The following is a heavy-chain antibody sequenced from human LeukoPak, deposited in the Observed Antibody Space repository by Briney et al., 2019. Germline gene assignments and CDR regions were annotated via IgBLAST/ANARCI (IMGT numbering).Heavy chain of an antibody. D-gene: IGHD3-10*01. CDR3: ARQTLYYYGSGSYYNPRAFHY. J-gene: IGHJ4*02. V-gene: IGHV4-34*01. CDR2: INHSGST. CDR1: GGSFSGYY. Sequence: SETLSLTCAVYGGSFSGYYWSWIRQPPGKGLEWIGEINHSGSTNYNPSLKSRVTISVDTSKSQFSLKLSSVTAADTAVYYCARQTLYYYGSGSYYNPRAFHYWGQGTLVTVSS.